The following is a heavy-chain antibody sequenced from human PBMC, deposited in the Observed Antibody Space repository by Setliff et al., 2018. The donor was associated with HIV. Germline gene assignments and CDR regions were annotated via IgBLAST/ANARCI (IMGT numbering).Heavy chain of an antibody. CDR2: INPNSGGT. V-gene: IGHV1-2*06. CDR3: ARAHYDIGNYYMDD. J-gene: IGHJ6*03. Sequence: ASVKVSCKASGYTFTGHYMHWVRQAPGQGLEWMGRINPNSGGTNYAHQFQGRLTITADTSATTVYMELSSLKYGDAAVYYCARAHYDIGNYYMDDWGKGTTVTVSS. D-gene: IGHD3-9*01. CDR1: GYTFTGHY.